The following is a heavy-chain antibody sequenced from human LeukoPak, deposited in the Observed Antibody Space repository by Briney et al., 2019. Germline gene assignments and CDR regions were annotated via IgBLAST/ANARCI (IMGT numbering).Heavy chain of an antibody. Sequence: GRSLRLSCAASGFTFSSYAMHWVRQAPGKGLEWVAVISYDGSNKYYADSVKGRFTISRDNSKNTLYLQMNSLRAEDTAVYYLAGGRQWAGSWGQGTLVTGPS. CDR2: ISYDGSNK. V-gene: IGHV3-30-3*01. J-gene: IGHJ5*02. CDR3: AGGRQWAGS. D-gene: IGHD6-19*01. CDR1: GFTFSSYA.